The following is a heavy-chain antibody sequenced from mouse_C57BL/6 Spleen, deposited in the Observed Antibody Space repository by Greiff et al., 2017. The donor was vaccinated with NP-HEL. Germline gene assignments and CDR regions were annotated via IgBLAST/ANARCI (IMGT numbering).Heavy chain of an antibody. CDR1: GYTFTSYW. CDR2: IYPSDSET. CDR3: ARSEYYGSSFYFDY. V-gene: IGHV1-61*01. Sequence: VQLQQPGAELVRPGSSVKLSCKASGYTFTSYWMDWVKQRPGQGLEWIGNIYPSDSETHYNQKFKDKATLTVDKSSSTAYMQLSSLTSEDSAVYYCARSEYYGSSFYFDYWGQGTTLTVSS. J-gene: IGHJ2*01. D-gene: IGHD1-1*01.